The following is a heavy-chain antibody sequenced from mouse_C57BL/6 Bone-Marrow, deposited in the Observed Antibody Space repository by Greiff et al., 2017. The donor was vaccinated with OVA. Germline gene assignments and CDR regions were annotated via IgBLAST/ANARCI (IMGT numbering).Heavy chain of an antibody. D-gene: IGHD3-1*01. CDR2: IDPSDSYT. CDR3: AGGFGSYAMDY. V-gene: IGHV1-50*01. J-gene: IGHJ4*01. Sequence: VQLQQPGAELVKPGASVKLSCKASGYTFTSYWMQWVKQRPGQGLEWIGEIDPSDSYTNYNHKFKGKATLTVDTSSSTAYMQLSSLTSEDSAVYYCAGGFGSYAMDYWGQGTSVTVSS. CDR1: GYTFTSYW.